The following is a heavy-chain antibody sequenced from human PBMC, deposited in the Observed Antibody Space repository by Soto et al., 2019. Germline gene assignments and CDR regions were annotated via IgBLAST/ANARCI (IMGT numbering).Heavy chain of an antibody. D-gene: IGHD2-15*01. Sequence: AQTLSFTCDVSGGSIDNSHSFCRWLHQHPGKGLEFIGSVSSIGCAYYSPSLKTNVTVSVDTSTNQISLRVNSATAADTDGYYCLSVVEAGIPHNESAARGQGILV. V-gene: IGHV4-39*01. CDR3: LSVVEAGIPHNESAA. CDR2: VSSIGCA. J-gene: IGHJ4*02. CDR1: GGSIDNSHSF.